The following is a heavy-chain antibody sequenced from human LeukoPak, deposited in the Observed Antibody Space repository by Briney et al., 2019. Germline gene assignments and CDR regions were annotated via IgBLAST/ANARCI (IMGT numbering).Heavy chain of an antibody. CDR2: IRSKAYGGTT. V-gene: IGHV3-49*04. Sequence: GGSLRLSCTASGFTFGDYAMSWVRQAPGKELEWVGFIRSKAYGGTTEYAASVKGRFTISRDDSKSIAYLQMNSLKTEDTAVYYCTRDFPPYGDYVGYFDYWGQGTLVTVSS. D-gene: IGHD4-17*01. CDR1: GFTFGDYA. CDR3: TRDFPPYGDYVGYFDY. J-gene: IGHJ4*02.